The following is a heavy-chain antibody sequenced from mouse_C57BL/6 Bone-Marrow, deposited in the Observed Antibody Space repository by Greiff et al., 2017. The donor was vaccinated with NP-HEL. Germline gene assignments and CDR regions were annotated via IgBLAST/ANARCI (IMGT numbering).Heavy chain of an antibody. CDR3: AIRGFYDGYYPYAMDY. CDR2: IHPADSDT. V-gene: IGHV1-74*01. D-gene: IGHD2-3*01. Sequence: QVQLQQPGAELVKPGASVKVSCKASGYTFTSYWMHWVKQRPGQGLEWIGRIHPADSDTNYNQKFKGKATLTVDKSSSTAYMQLTSLTSEDSAVYYYAIRGFYDGYYPYAMDYWGKGTSVTVAS. CDR1: GYTFTSYW. J-gene: IGHJ4*01.